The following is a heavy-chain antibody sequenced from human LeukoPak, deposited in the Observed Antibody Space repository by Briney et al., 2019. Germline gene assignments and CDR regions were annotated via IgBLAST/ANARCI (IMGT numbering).Heavy chain of an antibody. Sequence: GGSLRLSCAVSGFTFSSYTMNWVRQAPGKGLEWVSSISSSSTYIYYADSVKGRFTISRDNAKNSLYLQMNSLRAEDTAVYYCARDPRGYSYGYVDYWGQGTLVTVSS. V-gene: IGHV3-21*01. J-gene: IGHJ4*02. CDR1: GFTFSSYT. CDR3: ARDPRGYSYGYVDY. CDR2: ISSSSTYI. D-gene: IGHD5-18*01.